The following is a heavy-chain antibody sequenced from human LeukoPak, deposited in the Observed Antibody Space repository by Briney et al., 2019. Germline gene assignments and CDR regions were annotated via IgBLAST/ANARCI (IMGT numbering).Heavy chain of an antibody. CDR3: ARRRGYFDY. J-gene: IGHJ4*02. CDR2: IYYSGST. Sequence: SETLSLTCTVSGGSISSSSYYWGWIRQPPEKGLEWIGSIYYSGSTYYNPSLKSRVTISVDTSKNQFSLKLSSVTAADTAVYHCARRRGYFDYWGQGTLVTVSS. CDR1: GGSISSSSYY. V-gene: IGHV4-39*01.